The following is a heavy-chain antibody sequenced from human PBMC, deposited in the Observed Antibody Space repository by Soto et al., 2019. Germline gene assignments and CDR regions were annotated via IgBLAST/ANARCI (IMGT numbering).Heavy chain of an antibody. CDR2: IIPIIGII. D-gene: IGHD4-4*01. CDR3: AGDPDSHYNDSHASSYP. J-gene: IGHJ5*02. Sequence: QVQLVQSGAEVKKPGSSVKVSCKASGGTFSTYTITWVRQAPGQGLEWIGRIIPIIGIINYAQKLQGRVTISADKFTGTAYMELTGLRSDDTAVYYCAGDPDSHYNDSHASSYPWGQGTLVTVSS. V-gene: IGHV1-69*08. CDR1: GGTFSTYT.